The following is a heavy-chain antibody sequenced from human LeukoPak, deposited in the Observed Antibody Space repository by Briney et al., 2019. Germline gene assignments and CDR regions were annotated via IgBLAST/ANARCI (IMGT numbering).Heavy chain of an antibody. D-gene: IGHD4-17*01. Sequence: ASVKVSCKTSGYTFTSYGVAWVRQAPGQGLEWMGWISTYNANTNYAQKLQGRVTMTTDTSTSTAYMELRSLRSDDTAVYYCARGAYGDHVPYYFDYWGQGTLVTVSS. J-gene: IGHJ4*02. V-gene: IGHV1-18*01. CDR3: ARGAYGDHVPYYFDY. CDR1: GYTFTSYG. CDR2: ISTYNANT.